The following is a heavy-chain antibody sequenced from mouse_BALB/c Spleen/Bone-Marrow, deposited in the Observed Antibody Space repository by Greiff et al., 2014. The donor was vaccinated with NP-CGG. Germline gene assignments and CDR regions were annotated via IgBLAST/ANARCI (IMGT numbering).Heavy chain of an antibody. CDR1: GYTFTNYW. Sequence: QVQLQQSGAELVRLGASVKVSCKASGYTFTNYWINWVRQRPGQGLEWIGNIYPSDSYSNYNQKFKDKATLTVDKSSSTAYMQLSSPTSEDSAVYYCTRRDRYDYYGVDYWGQGTSVTVSS. V-gene: IGHV1-69*02. D-gene: IGHD2-14*01. CDR3: TRRDRYDYYGVDY. CDR2: IYPSDSYS. J-gene: IGHJ4*01.